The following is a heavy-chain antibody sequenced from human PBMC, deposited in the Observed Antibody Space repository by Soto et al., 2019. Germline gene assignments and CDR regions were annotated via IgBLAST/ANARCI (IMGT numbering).Heavy chain of an antibody. J-gene: IGHJ6*02. D-gene: IGHD2-21*02. Sequence: QVQLVQSGAEVKKPGSSVKVSCKASGGTFSNYAISWVRQAPGQGLEWMGGIIPILGTANSAQKFQGRVTITADESTSTAYMELSSLRSEGTAVFYCARGRVVTAIPYYYYTMEVWGQGTTVTVSS. CDR1: GGTFSNYA. CDR2: IIPILGTA. CDR3: ARGRVVTAIPYYYYTMEV. V-gene: IGHV1-69*01.